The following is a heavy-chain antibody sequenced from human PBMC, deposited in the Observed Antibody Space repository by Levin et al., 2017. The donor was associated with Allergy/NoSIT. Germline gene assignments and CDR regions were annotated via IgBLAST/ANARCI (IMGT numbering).Heavy chain of an antibody. CDR2: ISTSSAFI. CDR3: ARGRPGTSDAFDI. D-gene: IGHD1-26*01. CDR1: EFALRTYS. Sequence: GGSLRLSCAASEFALRTYSMDWIRQAPGKGLEFVSSISTSSAFIYYADSVKGRFTISRDDAKNSLFLHMNSLTDEDTAVYYCARGRPGTSDAFDIWGQGTMVTVSS. V-gene: IGHV3-21*01. J-gene: IGHJ3*02.